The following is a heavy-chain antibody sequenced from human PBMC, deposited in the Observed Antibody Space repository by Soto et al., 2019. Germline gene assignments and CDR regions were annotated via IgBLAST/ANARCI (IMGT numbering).Heavy chain of an antibody. CDR1: GGSISSYY. Sequence: PSETLSLTCTVSGGSISSYYWSWIRQPAGKGLEWIGRIYTSGSTNYNPSLKSRVTMSVDTSKNQFSLKLSSVTAADTAVYYCARDSRYSSSWYATFDYWGQGTLVTVSS. V-gene: IGHV4-4*07. D-gene: IGHD6-13*01. CDR2: IYTSGST. CDR3: ARDSRYSSSWYATFDY. J-gene: IGHJ4*02.